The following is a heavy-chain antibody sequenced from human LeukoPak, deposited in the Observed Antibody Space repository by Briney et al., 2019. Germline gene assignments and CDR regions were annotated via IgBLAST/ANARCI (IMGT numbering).Heavy chain of an antibody. CDR2: INSDGSST. D-gene: IGHD3-22*01. CDR3: ARDNRGIVVVH. V-gene: IGHV3-74*03. Sequence: GGSLRLSCAASGFTFSSSWMHWVRQAPGKGLVWVSRINSDGSSTTYADSAKGRFTISRDNAKNTLYLQMNSLRAEDTAVYYCARDNRGIVVVHWGQGTLVTVPS. J-gene: IGHJ4*02. CDR1: GFTFSSSW.